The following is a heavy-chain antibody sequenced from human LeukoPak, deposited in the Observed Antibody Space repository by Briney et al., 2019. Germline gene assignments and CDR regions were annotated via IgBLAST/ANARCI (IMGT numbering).Heavy chain of an antibody. D-gene: IGHD1-26*01. CDR2: ISGSGGST. J-gene: IGHJ4*02. CDR1: GFTFSSYA. CDR3: AKDFAVSIVGHYFDY. V-gene: IGHV3-23*01. Sequence: GSLRLSCAASGFTFSSYAMSWVRQAPGKGLEWVSAISGSGGSTHYADSVKGRFTISRDNSKNTLYLQMNSLRAEDTAVYYCAKDFAVSIVGHYFDYWGQGTLVTVSS.